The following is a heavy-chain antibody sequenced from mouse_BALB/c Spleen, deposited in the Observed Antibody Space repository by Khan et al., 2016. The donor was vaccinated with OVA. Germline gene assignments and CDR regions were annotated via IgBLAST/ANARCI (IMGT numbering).Heavy chain of an antibody. V-gene: IGHV1-7*01. Sequence: VQLQQSGAELAKPGASVKMSCKASGYTLTTYWMHWVKQRPGQGLEWIGYINPTSDYTDYNEKFKDKATLSADKSSSTAYMQLSSLTSEDSAVYYCARDRIDYWGQGTTLTVSS. CDR1: GYTLTTYW. J-gene: IGHJ2*01. CDR2: INPTSDYT. CDR3: ARDRIDY.